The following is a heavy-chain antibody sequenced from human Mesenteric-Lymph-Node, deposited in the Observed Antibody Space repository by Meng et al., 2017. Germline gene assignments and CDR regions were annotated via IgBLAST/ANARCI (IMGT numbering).Heavy chain of an antibody. V-gene: IGHV3-23*01. J-gene: IGHJ4*02. CDR1: GFTFSSCT. D-gene: IGHD5-18*01. CDR3: AKLSSYGLDY. CDR2: ISGGGDTI. Sequence: GESLKISCAPSGFTFSSCTMTWVRQAPGKGLEWVSTISGGGDTIYYADSVRGRFTVSRDNSKNTLFLQMNSLRAEDTAFYYCAKLSSYGLDYWGQGTLVTVSS.